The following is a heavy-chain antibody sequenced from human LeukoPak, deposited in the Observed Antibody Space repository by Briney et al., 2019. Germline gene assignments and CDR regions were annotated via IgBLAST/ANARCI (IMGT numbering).Heavy chain of an antibody. D-gene: IGHD6-6*01. J-gene: IGHJ4*02. CDR3: AAESSSSWEGH. V-gene: IGHV3-7*01. Sequence: GGSLRLSCAASGFPFSRHWMSWVRKAPGKGLQGLANIKEDGSENYYVDSVKGRFTISRDNAKNSLYLQMNSLRAEDTAVYYCAAESSSSWEGHWGQGTLVTVSS. CDR1: GFPFSRHW. CDR2: IKEDGSEN.